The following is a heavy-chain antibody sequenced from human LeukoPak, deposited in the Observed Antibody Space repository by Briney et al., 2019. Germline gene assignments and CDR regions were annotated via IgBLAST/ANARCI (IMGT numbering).Heavy chain of an antibody. CDR3: AKDSKGPLSGKGAFDY. CDR2: ISWNSGSI. Sequence: PGGSLRLSCAASGFTFDDYAMHWVRQAPGKGLEWVSGISWNSGSIGYADSVKGRFTISRDNAKNSLYLQMNSLRAEDMALYYCAKDSKGPLSGKGAFDYWGQGTLVTVSS. D-gene: IGHD1-26*01. V-gene: IGHV3-9*03. CDR1: GFTFDDYA. J-gene: IGHJ4*02.